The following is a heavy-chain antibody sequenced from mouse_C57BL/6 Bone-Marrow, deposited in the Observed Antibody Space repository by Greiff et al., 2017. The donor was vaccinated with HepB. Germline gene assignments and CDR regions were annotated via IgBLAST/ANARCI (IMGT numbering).Heavy chain of an antibody. Sequence: VQLQQSGAELVKPGASVKLSCKASGYTFTSYWMHWVKQRPGRGLEWIGRIDPNSGGTKYNEKFKSKATLTVDKPSSTAYMQLSSLTSEDSAVYYCARSEFITTVVEAFAYWGQGTLVTVSA. J-gene: IGHJ3*01. D-gene: IGHD1-1*01. CDR2: IDPNSGGT. V-gene: IGHV1-72*01. CDR1: GYTFTSYW. CDR3: ARSEFITTVVEAFAY.